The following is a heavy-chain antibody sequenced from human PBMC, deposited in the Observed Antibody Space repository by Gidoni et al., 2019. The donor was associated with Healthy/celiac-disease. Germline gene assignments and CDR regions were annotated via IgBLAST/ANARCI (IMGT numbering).Heavy chain of an antibody. CDR3: ARDSIRDYGMDV. CDR1: GGSISSSSYY. V-gene: IGHV4-39*07. Sequence: QLQLQESGPGLVQPSETLSLTCTVSGGSISSSSYYWGWVRQPPGKGLEWIGSIYYSGSTYYNPSLKSRVPISVDTSKNQFSLKLSSVTAADTAVYYCARDSIRDYGMDVWGQGTTVTVSS. J-gene: IGHJ6*02. CDR2: IYYSGST.